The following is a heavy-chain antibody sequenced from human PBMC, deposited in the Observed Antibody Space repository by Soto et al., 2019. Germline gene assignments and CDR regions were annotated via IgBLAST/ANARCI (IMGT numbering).Heavy chain of an antibody. D-gene: IGHD3-10*01. CDR2: INQSGSI. Sequence: SETLSLTCAVYGGSLSDYYWSWIRQPPEKGLEWIGEINQSGSISYNPSFKSRVTISVDTSKSQFSLKLSSVTAADTAVYYCARGRGVYSGSGSYVGSRTNWFDPWGQGALVTVSS. J-gene: IGHJ5*02. V-gene: IGHV4-34*01. CDR1: GGSLSDYY. CDR3: ARGRGVYSGSGSYVGSRTNWFDP.